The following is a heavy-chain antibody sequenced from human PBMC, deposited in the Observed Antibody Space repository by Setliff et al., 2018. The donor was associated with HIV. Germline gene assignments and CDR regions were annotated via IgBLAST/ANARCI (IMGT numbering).Heavy chain of an antibody. CDR2: FDPEAGEI. CDR1: GFTLNELS. V-gene: IGHV1-24*01. Sequence: GASVKVSCKISGFTLNELSIQWVRQAPAKGLEWMGGFDPEAGEIIYAQKFQGRVTMTEDTSTDTAYMDLSSLRSEDTAVYYCARDVPWGDYYYYMDVWGKGTTVTVSS. J-gene: IGHJ6*03. CDR3: ARDVPWGDYYYYMDV. D-gene: IGHD3-16*01.